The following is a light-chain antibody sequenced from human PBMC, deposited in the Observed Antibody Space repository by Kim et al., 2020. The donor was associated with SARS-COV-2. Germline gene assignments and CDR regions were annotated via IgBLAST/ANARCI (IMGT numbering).Light chain of an antibody. CDR2: STT. CDR1: SGPVTSHYY. Sequence: QTVVTQEPSLTVSPGETVTLICASSSGPVTSHYYPNWFQQRPGQPPKALIYSTTNKHSWAPARFSGSLLGDKAALTVSDVQPEDEADYYCLLYFGDAHWVFGGGTQLTVL. J-gene: IGLJ3*02. CDR3: LLYFGDAHWV. V-gene: IGLV7-43*01.